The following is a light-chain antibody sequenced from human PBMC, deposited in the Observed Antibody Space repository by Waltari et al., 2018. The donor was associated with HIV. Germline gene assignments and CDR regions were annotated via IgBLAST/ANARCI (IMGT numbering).Light chain of an antibody. J-gene: IGKJ1*01. CDR3: QQYGSSPRT. CDR1: QSISSTY. CDR2: NAS. Sequence: ELVLTQSPGTLSVSPGETATVSCRASQSISSTYGAWYQQKPGQAPRLLIYNASTRPTGIPDRFNGSGSGTDFILTIRRLEPGDSAVYYCQQYGSSPRTFGEGTKVEIK. V-gene: IGKV3-20*01.